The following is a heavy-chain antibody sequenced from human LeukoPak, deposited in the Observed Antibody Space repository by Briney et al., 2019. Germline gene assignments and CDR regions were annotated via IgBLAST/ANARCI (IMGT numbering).Heavy chain of an antibody. D-gene: IGHD6-13*01. CDR3: ARGYSSSWSHIAQPTEYFQH. CDR1: GGSISNYY. J-gene: IGHJ1*01. Sequence: SETLSLTCTVSGGSISNYYWSWIRQPAGKGLEWIGRIYISGSTNYNPSLKSRVTMSVDTSKNQFSLKLSSVTAADTAVYYWARGYSSSWSHIAQPTEYFQHWGQGTLVTVSS. CDR2: IYISGST. V-gene: IGHV4-4*07.